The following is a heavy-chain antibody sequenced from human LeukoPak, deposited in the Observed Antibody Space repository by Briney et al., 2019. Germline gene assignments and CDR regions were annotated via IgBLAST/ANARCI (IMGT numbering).Heavy chain of an antibody. CDR1: GFTFRSHA. CDR2: IYENGGTT. D-gene: IGHD5-12*01. V-gene: IGHV3-23*01. Sequence: PGGSLRLSCVGSGFTFRSHAMSWVRQAPEKGLEFVSGIYENGGTTYYADSVKGRFSISRDNSKNTLYLQMDSLRGEDTAVYYCAKDFRIGXSAHFDYWGQGALVTVSS. CDR3: AKDFRIGXSAHFDY. J-gene: IGHJ4*02.